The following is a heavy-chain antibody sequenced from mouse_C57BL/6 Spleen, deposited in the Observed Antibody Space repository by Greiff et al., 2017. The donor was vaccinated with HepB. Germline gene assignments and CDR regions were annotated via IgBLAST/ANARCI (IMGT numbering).Heavy chain of an antibody. Sequence: QVQLQQSGAELVRPGSSVKLSCKASGYTFTSYWMDWVKQRPGQGLEWIGNIYPSDSETHYNQKFKDKATLTVDKSSSTAYMQLSSLTAEDSAVYYWAREGRTTVVAHFDYWGQGTTLTVSS. CDR2: IYPSDSET. V-gene: IGHV1-61*01. CDR1: GYTFTSYW. CDR3: AREGRTTVVAHFDY. D-gene: IGHD1-1*01. J-gene: IGHJ2*01.